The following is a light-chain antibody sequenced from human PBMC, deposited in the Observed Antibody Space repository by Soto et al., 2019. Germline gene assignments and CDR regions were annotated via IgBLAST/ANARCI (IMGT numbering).Light chain of an antibody. J-gene: IGKJ4*01. CDR3: QQYDSLAQCT. V-gene: IGKV1-33*01. CDR2: GAS. Sequence: DIQMTQSPSSLSASVGDRVTITCQASQDIKNYLNWYQQKTGKAHKLLIYGASNLETGVPSRFSGGGSGTLFTFTISSLQHADFATYYCQQYDSLAQCTFGGGTTVEIE. CDR1: QDIKNY.